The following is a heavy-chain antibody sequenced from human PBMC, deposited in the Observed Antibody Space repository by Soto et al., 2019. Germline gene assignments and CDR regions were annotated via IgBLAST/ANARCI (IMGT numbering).Heavy chain of an antibody. D-gene: IGHD3-22*01. Sequence: PSETLSLTCTVSGGSISSGGYYWSWIRQHPGKGLEWIGYIYYSGSTYYNPSLKSRVTISVDTSKNQFSLKLSSVTAADTAVYYCARGSWYYDSSGYYPLGYWGQGTLVTVSS. CDR2: IYYSGST. J-gene: IGHJ4*02. CDR3: ARGSWYYDSSGYYPLGY. V-gene: IGHV4-31*03. CDR1: GGSISSGGYY.